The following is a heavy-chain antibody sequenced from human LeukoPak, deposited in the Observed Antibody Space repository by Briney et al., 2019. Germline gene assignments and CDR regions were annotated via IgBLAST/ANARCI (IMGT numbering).Heavy chain of an antibody. CDR3: AKERALRYFDWLQYYFDY. J-gene: IGHJ4*02. V-gene: IGHV3-23*01. CDR1: GFTFSIYA. CDR2: ISGSGGTA. D-gene: IGHD3-9*01. Sequence: GGSLRLSCAASGFTFSIYAMSWVRQAPGKGLEWVSAISGSGGTAYYADSVKGRFTISRDNSKNTLYLQMNSLRAEDTAVYYCAKERALRYFDWLQYYFDYWGQGTLVTVSS.